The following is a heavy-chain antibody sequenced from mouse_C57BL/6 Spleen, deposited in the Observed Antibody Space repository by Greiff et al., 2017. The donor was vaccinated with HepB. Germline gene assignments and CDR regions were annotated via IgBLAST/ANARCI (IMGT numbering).Heavy chain of an antibody. CDR1: GYTFTSYW. CDR2: INPSNGGT. D-gene: IGHD2-2*01. Sequence: QVHVKQPGTELVKPGASVKLSCKASGYTFTSYWMHWVKQRPGQGLEWIGNINPSNGGTNYNEKFKSKATLTVDKSSSTAYMQLSSLTSEDSAVYYCAFYYGYERDFDYWGQGTTLTVSS. J-gene: IGHJ2*01. CDR3: AFYYGYERDFDY. V-gene: IGHV1-53*01.